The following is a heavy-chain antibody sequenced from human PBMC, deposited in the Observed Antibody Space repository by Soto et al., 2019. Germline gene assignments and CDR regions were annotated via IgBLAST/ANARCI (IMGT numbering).Heavy chain of an antibody. Sequence: QVQLVQSGAEMKKPGASVRVSCKTSGDTFGTSGFHWVRQAPGQGLEWMGWISAYNGNTYYIQKWQGRGTMTTDTSTSTADMELRSLKSDDTAVYFCARDELLVVPSALDIWGQGTMVTVSS. D-gene: IGHD2-2*01. CDR3: ARDELLVVPSALDI. CDR1: GDTFGTSG. CDR2: ISAYNGNT. J-gene: IGHJ3*02. V-gene: IGHV1-18*01.